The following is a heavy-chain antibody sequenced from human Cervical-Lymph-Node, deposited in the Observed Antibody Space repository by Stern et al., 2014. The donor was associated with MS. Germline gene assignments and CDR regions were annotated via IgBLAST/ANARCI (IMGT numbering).Heavy chain of an antibody. D-gene: IGHD3-16*01. CDR2: IFWDDDQ. J-gene: IGHJ4*02. V-gene: IGHV2-5*02. CDR3: AHTTFSHSLYPPYFDY. Sequence: QITLKESGPTLVKPTQTLTMTCTFSGFLLSTSGMAVGWIRQPPGKALEWLSLIFWDDDQSDSKSLKPRLTITKDTSNNQVVLRMTNVDPVDTATYYCAHTTFSHSLYPPYFDYWGQGTPVTISS. CDR1: GFLLSTSGMA.